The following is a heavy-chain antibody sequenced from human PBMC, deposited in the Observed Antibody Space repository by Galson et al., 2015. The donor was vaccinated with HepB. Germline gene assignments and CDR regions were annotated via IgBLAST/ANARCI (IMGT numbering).Heavy chain of an antibody. V-gene: IGHV3-30*04. CDR1: GFTFSSYA. D-gene: IGHD2-2*01. CDR3: ARGGGYCSSTSCYDDAFDI. Sequence: SLRLSCAASGFTFSSYAMHWVRQAPGKGLEWVAVISYDGSNKYYADSVKGRFTISRDNSKNTLYLQMNSLRAEDTAVYYCARGGGYCSSTSCYDDAFDIWGQGTMVTVSS. CDR2: ISYDGSNK. J-gene: IGHJ3*02.